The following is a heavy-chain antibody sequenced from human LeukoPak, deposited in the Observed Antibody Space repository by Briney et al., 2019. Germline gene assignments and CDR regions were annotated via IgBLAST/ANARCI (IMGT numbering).Heavy chain of an antibody. Sequence: SETVSLNCTVSGGSISTYYWSWVGQPPGKGLEWIAYISNSGSTDYNPSLKSRVSVSVHPCKNQFSLRLRSVTAADTAVYYCARQGVGYSGSASKRYYYGMDVWGQGTADTVSS. J-gene: IGHJ6*02. CDR3: ARQGVGYSGSASKRYYYGMDV. D-gene: IGHD5-12*01. CDR1: GGSISTYY. V-gene: IGHV4-59*08. CDR2: ISNSGST.